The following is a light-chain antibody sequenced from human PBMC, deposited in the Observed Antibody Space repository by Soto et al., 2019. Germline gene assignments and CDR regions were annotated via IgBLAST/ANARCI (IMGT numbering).Light chain of an antibody. CDR1: QSVSSN. CDR3: QQYNNWPQT. CDR2: GAS. V-gene: IGKV3-15*01. Sequence: EIVMTQSPATLSVSPGERATLSCRASQSVSSNLAWYQQKPGQAPRLLIYGASTRATGIPARFSGSGSGTEFTLTISSLRSEDFAVYYCQQYNNWPQTFGLGTKVEIK. J-gene: IGKJ1*01.